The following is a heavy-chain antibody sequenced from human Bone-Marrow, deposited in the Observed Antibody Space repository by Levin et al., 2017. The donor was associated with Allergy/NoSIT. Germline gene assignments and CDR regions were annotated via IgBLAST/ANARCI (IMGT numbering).Heavy chain of an antibody. CDR3: ARGGASDGVVPPLYYYYGMDV. CDR2: IYYSGST. Sequence: SETLSLTCTVSGGSISSYYWSWIRQPPGKGLEWIGYIYYSGSTNYNPSLKSRVTISVDTSKNQFSLKLSSVTAADTAVYYCARGGASDGVVPPLYYYYGMDVWGQGTTVTVSS. D-gene: IGHD3-3*01. CDR1: GGSISSYY. J-gene: IGHJ6*02. V-gene: IGHV4-59*01.